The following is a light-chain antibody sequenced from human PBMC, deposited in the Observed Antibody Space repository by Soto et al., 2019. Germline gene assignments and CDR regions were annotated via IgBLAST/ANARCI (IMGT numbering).Light chain of an antibody. Sequence: EIVLTQSPGTLSLSPGERATLSCRASQSVSTSYLAWYQLKPGQAPRLLIYGASSRATGIPDRLSGSGSGTDFTLTISRLEPEDIAVYYCQEYGSSRAFGQGTKV. CDR2: GAS. CDR1: QSVSTSY. CDR3: QEYGSSRA. J-gene: IGKJ1*01. V-gene: IGKV3-20*01.